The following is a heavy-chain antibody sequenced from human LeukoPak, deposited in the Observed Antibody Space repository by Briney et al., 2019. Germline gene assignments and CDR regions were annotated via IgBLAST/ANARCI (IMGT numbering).Heavy chain of an antibody. J-gene: IGHJ4*02. D-gene: IGHD6-19*01. CDR2: ISGTSSYI. CDR3: ARGRVSGWSNVDY. Sequence: GGSLRLSCAASEFTFSSHSMNWVRPAPGKGLEWVSSISGTSSYINYADSVKGRFTISRDNAKNSLYLQMNSLRAEDTAVYYCARGRVSGWSNVDYWGQGTLVTVSS. V-gene: IGHV3-21*01. CDR1: EFTFSSHS.